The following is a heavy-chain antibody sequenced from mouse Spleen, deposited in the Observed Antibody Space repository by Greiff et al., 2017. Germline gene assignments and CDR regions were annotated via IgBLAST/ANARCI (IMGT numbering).Heavy chain of an antibody. V-gene: IGHV14-4*01. D-gene: IGHD1-1*01. J-gene: IGHJ3*01. CDR3: TTAGSRGFAY. CDR1: GFNIKDDY. Sequence: EVKVVESGAELVRPGASVKLSCTASGFNIKDDYMHWVKQRPEQGLEWIGWIDPENGDTEYASKFQGKATITADTSSNTAYLQLSSLTSEDTAVYYCTTAGSRGFAYWGQGTLVTVSA. CDR2: IDPENGDT.